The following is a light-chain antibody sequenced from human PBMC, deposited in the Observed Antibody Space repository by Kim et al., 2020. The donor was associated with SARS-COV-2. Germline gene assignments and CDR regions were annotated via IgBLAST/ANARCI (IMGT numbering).Light chain of an antibody. CDR2: QTS. CDR3: QQYYIDST. Sequence: SPSVRDRITITCRASQTINSWLAWYQQKPGRAPQLLISQTSNLESGVTSRFSGSGSGTEFTLTINSLQPDDFATYYCQQYYIDSTFGQGTKVDIK. CDR1: QTINSW. J-gene: IGKJ1*01. V-gene: IGKV1-5*03.